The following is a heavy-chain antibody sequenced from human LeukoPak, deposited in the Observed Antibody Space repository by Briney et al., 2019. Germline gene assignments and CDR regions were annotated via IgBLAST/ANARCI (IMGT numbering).Heavy chain of an antibody. Sequence: GASVKVSCKASGGTFSSYAISWVRQAPGQGLEWMGGIIPIFGTANYAQKFQGRVTITADKSTSTAYMELSSLRSEDTAVYYCARVSSSPFLTSYYYMDVWGKGTTVTVSS. V-gene: IGHV1-69*06. J-gene: IGHJ6*03. CDR2: IIPIFGTA. CDR3: ARVSSSPFLTSYYYMDV. D-gene: IGHD2/OR15-2a*01. CDR1: GGTFSSYA.